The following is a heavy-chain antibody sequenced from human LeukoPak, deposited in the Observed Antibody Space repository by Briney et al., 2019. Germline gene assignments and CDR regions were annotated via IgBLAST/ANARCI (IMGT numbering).Heavy chain of an antibody. J-gene: IGHJ5*02. CDR3: AKEIRDRSGYYGWLDP. V-gene: IGHV3-23*01. Sequence: GGSLRLSCAASGFTFSRSYMTWVRQAPGKGLEWVASISGSGDNTYYADSVKGRFTVSRDNSKNTVYLQLNSLRAEDTALYYCAKEIRDRSGYYGWLDPWGQGTLVTVSS. CDR2: ISGSGDNT. CDR1: GFTFSRSY. D-gene: IGHD3-22*01.